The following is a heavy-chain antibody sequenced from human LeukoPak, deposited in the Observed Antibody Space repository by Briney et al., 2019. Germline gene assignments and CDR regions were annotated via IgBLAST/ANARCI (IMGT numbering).Heavy chain of an antibody. CDR3: ARRSSSTPHYYYGMDV. Sequence: ASVKVSCKASGGTFSSYAVSWVRQAPGQGLEWMGWISAYNGNTNYAQKLQGRVTMTTDTSTSTAYMELRSLRSDDTAVYYCARRSSSTPHYYYGMDVWGQGTTVTVSS. CDR2: ISAYNGNT. CDR1: GGTFSSYA. J-gene: IGHJ6*02. D-gene: IGHD6-13*01. V-gene: IGHV1-18*01.